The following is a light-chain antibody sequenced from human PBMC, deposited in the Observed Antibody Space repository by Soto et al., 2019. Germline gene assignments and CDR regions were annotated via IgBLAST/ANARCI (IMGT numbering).Light chain of an antibody. J-gene: IGLJ3*02. CDR2: EVS. Sequence: QCPLTQPASVSGSRGQSITISCTGTISDVGAYNYVSWYQQHPGKAPKLMIYEVSNRPSGVSDRFSGSRSGNTASLTISGLQAEDESDYYCRSYTSSSTWVFGGGTKVTVL. CDR3: RSYTSSSTWV. CDR1: ISDVGAYNY. V-gene: IGLV2-14*01.